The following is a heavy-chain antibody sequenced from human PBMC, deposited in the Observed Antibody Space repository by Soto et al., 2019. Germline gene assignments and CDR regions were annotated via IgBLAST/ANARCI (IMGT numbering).Heavy chain of an antibody. D-gene: IGHD1-1*01. J-gene: IGHJ5*02. CDR1: GYSISSGYY. CDR3: AIGNPDWFDP. V-gene: IGHV4-38-2*01. CDR2: IYRGGIT. Sequence: PSETLSLTCAVSGYSISSGYYWGWLRQPPGKGLEWIGTIYRGGITYYNPSLKSRVTISIDTSKNHFSLRLSSVTATDTAVYFCAIGNPDWFDPWGQGTLVTVSS.